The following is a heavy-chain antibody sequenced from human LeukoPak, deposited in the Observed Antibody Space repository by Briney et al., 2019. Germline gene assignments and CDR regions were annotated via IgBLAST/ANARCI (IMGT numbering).Heavy chain of an antibody. J-gene: IGHJ5*02. CDR2: ISTNSDIR. CDR1: GYTFTNYG. V-gene: IGHV1-18*01. Sequence: ASVKVSCKASGYTFTNYGISWVRQAPGQGLEWMAWISTNSDIRTYAQTLQGRFTMTTDTATTTAYMELNNLTFDDTAVYYCARDWDAMNNCFDPWGQGTPVTVSS. CDR3: ARDWDAMNNCFDP. D-gene: IGHD1-26*01.